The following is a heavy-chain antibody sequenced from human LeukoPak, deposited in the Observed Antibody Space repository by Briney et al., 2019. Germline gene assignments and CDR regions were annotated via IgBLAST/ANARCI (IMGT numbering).Heavy chain of an antibody. V-gene: IGHV1-8*03. J-gene: IGHJ3*02. Sequence: ASVKVSCKASGYTFTSYDINWVRQATGQGLEWMGWMNPNSGNTGYAQKFQGRVTITRNTSIRTAYMELSSLRSEDTAVYYCARNYDSSGTDAFDIWGQGTMVTVSS. CDR3: ARNYDSSGTDAFDI. CDR2: MNPNSGNT. CDR1: GYTFTSYD. D-gene: IGHD3-22*01.